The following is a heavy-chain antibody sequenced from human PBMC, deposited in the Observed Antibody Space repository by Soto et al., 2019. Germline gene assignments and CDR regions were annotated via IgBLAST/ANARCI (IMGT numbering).Heavy chain of an antibody. CDR1: GYTFTSYA. CDR2: INAGNGNT. V-gene: IGHV1-3*01. CDR3: ARGVASYSAKYDAAFDI. D-gene: IGHD2-21*01. J-gene: IGHJ3*02. Sequence: GASVKVSCKASGYTFTSYAMHWVRQAPGQRLEWMGWINAGNGNTKYSQKFQGRVTITRDTSASTAYMELSSLRSEDTAVYYCARGVASYSAKYDAAFDIWGQGTMVTVSS.